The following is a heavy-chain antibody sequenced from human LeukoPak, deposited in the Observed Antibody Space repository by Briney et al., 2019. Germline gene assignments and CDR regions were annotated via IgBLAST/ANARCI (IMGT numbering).Heavy chain of an antibody. Sequence: GGSLRLSCAASGFTFSSYAMTWVRQAPGKGLEWGSAISGSGGSTCYADSVKGRFTISRDNSKNTLYLQMNSLRAEDTAVYYCAKGDLGYCSSTNCNDYWGQGTLVTVSS. V-gene: IGHV3-23*01. D-gene: IGHD2-2*01. CDR3: AKGDLGYCSSTNCNDY. CDR1: GFTFSSYA. J-gene: IGHJ4*02. CDR2: ISGSGGST.